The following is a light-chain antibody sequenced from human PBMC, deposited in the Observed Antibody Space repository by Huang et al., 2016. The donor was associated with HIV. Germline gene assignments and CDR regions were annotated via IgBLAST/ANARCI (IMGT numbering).Light chain of an antibody. V-gene: IGKV2-28*01. Sequence: DIVMTQSPLSLPVTPGEPASISCRSSQSLLHSNGYNYLDWYLQQPGPSPQVLIELGAKRAAGGPDRCRGSGSGTDFTLKISRVEAEDVGVYYCMQALQTPLFTFGPGTKVDIK. CDR3: MQALQTPLFT. J-gene: IGKJ3*01. CDR1: QSLLHSNGYNY. CDR2: LGA.